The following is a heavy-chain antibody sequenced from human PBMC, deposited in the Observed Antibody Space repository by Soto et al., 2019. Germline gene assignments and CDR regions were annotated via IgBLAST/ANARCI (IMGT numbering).Heavy chain of an antibody. CDR3: AGGQYYFDY. V-gene: IGHV3-30*03. CDR2: ISYDGSNK. D-gene: IGHD2-15*01. J-gene: IGHJ4*02. Sequence: QVQLVESGGGVVQPGRSLRLSCAASEFPFSNYGMHWVRQAPGKGLEWVAHISYDGSNKHYADSVKGRFTISRDNSKNMLFLQMSSLRTEDTAVYYCAGGQYYFDYFGQGTRVSVSS. CDR1: EFPFSNYG.